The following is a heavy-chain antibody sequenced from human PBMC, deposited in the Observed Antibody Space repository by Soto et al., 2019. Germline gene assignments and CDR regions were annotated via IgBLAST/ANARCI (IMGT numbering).Heavy chain of an antibody. Sequence: GGSLRLSCAASGFIFSDSAMHWVRQASGKGLEWVGRIRSKANNYATAYAASVKGRYTISRDDSKNTAYLQMNSLKTEDTAVYYCTTAPVHDYYDYTTDHWGQGTLVTVSS. CDR1: GFIFSDSA. CDR3: TTAPVHDYYDYTTDH. CDR2: IRSKANNYAT. V-gene: IGHV3-73*01. D-gene: IGHD4-17*01. J-gene: IGHJ4*02.